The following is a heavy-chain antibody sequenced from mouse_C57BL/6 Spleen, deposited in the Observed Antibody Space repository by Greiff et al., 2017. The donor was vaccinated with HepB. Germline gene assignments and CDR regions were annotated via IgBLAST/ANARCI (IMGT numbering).Heavy chain of an antibody. CDR2: ISYDGSN. D-gene: IGHD2-4*01. CDR1: GYSITSGYY. J-gene: IGHJ3*01. Sequence: DVQLQESGPGLVKPSQSLSLTCSVTGYSITSGYYWNWIRQFPGNKLEWMGYISYDGSNNYNPSLKNRISITRDTSKNQFFLKLNSVTTEDTATYYCAREANYDYDEAWFAYWGQGTLVTVSA. CDR3: AREANYDYDEAWFAY. V-gene: IGHV3-6*01.